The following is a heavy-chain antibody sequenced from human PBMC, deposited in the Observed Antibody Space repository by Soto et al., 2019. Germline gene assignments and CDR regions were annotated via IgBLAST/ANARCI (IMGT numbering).Heavy chain of an antibody. CDR2: IIPIFGTA. J-gene: IGHJ3*02. CDR3: ARYSAGRAFDI. CDR1: VGNFSSYA. D-gene: IGHD6-13*01. V-gene: IGHV1-69*13. Sequence: SVKVSCKASVGNFSSYAISWVRQAPGQGLEWMGGIIPIFGTANYAQKFQGRATITADESTSTAYMELSSLRSEDTAVYYCARYSAGRAFDIWGQGKMVTVSS.